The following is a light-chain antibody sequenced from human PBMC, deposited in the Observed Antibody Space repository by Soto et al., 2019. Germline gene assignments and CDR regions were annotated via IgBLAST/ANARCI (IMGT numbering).Light chain of an antibody. Sequence: QSALTQPASVSGSPGQSITISCTGTSSDVGGYNYVSWYQQHPGKAPKLMIYDVSNRPSGVSNRFSGSNSGNTASLTISGLQAEDEADYYCRSYTSSSTVFGGGTKVTV. CDR3: RSYTSSSTV. V-gene: IGLV2-14*01. CDR2: DVS. J-gene: IGLJ2*01. CDR1: SSDVGGYNY.